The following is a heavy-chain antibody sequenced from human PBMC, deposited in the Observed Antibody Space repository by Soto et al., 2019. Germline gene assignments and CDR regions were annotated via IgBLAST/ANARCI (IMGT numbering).Heavy chain of an antibody. CDR1: GFTFSDYY. Sequence: QVQLVESGGGLVKPGGSLRLSCAASGFTFSDYYMSWIRQAPGKGLEWVSYISSSSSYTNYADSVKGRFTISRDNAKNSLYLQMNSLRAEDTAVYYCAIDASLDCSSTSCYFDYWGQGTLVTVSS. V-gene: IGHV3-11*06. J-gene: IGHJ4*02. CDR2: ISSSSSYT. D-gene: IGHD2-2*01. CDR3: AIDASLDCSSTSCYFDY.